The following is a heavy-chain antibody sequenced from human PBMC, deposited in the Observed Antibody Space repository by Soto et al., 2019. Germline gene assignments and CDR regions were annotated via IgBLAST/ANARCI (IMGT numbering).Heavy chain of an antibody. D-gene: IGHD4-17*01. J-gene: IGHJ4*02. CDR1: GFSLSSYGMG. CDR2: IYWDDDK. V-gene: IGHV2-5*02. Sequence: QITLKASGPTLVRPAQTLTLTCGFSGFSLSSYGMGVAWIRQPPGKALEWLALIYWDDDKRYSPSLKDRLAISKDTSSNQVVLTITNMDPGDTATYFCAHAGDYDLLTFDHWGPGTLVTVSS. CDR3: AHAGDYDLLTFDH.